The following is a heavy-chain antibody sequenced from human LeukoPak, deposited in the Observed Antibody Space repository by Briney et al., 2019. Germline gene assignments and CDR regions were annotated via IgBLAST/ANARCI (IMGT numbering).Heavy chain of an antibody. D-gene: IGHD2-2*01. CDR3: ARDAPQTSSYLS. Sequence: ASVKVSCKASRYTFTDYYIHWVRQAPSQGLEWMGRINPNSGATNDAQDFQGRVTMTRDTSISTVYMELGSLTSDDTAVYYCARDAPQTSSYLSWGQGTLVTVSS. CDR2: INPNSGAT. J-gene: IGHJ5*02. CDR1: RYTFTDYY. V-gene: IGHV1-2*06.